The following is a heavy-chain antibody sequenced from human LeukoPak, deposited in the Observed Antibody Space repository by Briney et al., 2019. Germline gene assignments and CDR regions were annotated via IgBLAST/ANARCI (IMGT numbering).Heavy chain of an antibody. J-gene: IGHJ6*03. Sequence: ASVKVSCKASGYTFTSYGISWVRQAPGQGLEWMGWISAYNGNTNYAQKLQGRVTMTTDTSTSTAYMELSSLTSDDTGVYYCARGLRGRMVTMDYYYYYMDVWGKGTTVTISS. CDR3: ARGLRGRMVTMDYYYYYMDV. V-gene: IGHV1-18*01. D-gene: IGHD2-21*02. CDR2: ISAYNGNT. CDR1: GYTFTSYG.